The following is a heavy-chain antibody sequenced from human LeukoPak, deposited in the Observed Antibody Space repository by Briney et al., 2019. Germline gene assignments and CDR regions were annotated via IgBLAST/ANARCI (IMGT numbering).Heavy chain of an antibody. CDR2: ISSDGRNI. Sequence: PGGSLRLSCAASGFTFSSYAMSWVRQAPGKGLEWVAVISSDGRNIYYADSVKGRFIISRDTSRNILFLQMNGLRADDTAIYYCAKDKGNRYFDYWGQGTLVTISS. V-gene: IGHV3-30*18. CDR3: AKDKGNRYFDY. D-gene: IGHD3-16*02. CDR1: GFTFSSYA. J-gene: IGHJ4*02.